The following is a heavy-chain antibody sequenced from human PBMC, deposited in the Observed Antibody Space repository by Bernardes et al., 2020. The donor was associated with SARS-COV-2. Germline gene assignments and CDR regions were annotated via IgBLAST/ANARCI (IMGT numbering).Heavy chain of an antibody. J-gene: IGHJ6*03. V-gene: IGHV3-30*04. CDR1: GFTFSSYA. D-gene: IGHD2-2*02. CDR3: ARDGEDIVVVPAAIQQYDYYYYYMDV. CDR2: ISYDGSNK. Sequence: GGSLRLSCAASGFTFSSYAMHWVRQAPGKGLEWVAVISYDGSNKYYADSVKGRFTISRDNSKNTLYLQMNSLRAEDTAVYYCARDGEDIVVVPAAIQQYDYYYYYMDVWGKGTTVTVSS.